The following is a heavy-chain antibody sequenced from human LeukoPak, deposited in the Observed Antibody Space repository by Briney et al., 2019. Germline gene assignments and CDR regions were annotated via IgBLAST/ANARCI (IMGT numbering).Heavy chain of an antibody. V-gene: IGHV1-2*02. Sequence: GASVKVSCKASGYTFTDYYLHWVRQAPGQGFEWMGWINPNSGDTNYAQKFQGRVTMTRDTSFSTAHMEMSRLRSDDTAVYYCARANFLYCSSTTCLFDYWGQGTLVTVSS. CDR2: INPNSGDT. D-gene: IGHD2-2*01. J-gene: IGHJ4*02. CDR1: GYTFTDYY. CDR3: ARANFLYCSSTTCLFDY.